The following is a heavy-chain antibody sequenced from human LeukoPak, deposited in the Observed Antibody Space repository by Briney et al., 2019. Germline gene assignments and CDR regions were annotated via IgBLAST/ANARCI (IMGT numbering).Heavy chain of an antibody. CDR3: ARGTTVVTGTFDY. D-gene: IGHD4-23*01. V-gene: IGHV4-59*01. Sequence: SETLSLTCTVSGGSISSYYWSWIRQPPGKGLEWIGYIYYSGSTNYNPSLKSRVTISVDTSKNQFSLKLSSVTAADTAVYYCARGTTVVTGTFDYWGQGTLVTVSS. J-gene: IGHJ4*02. CDR1: GGSISSYY. CDR2: IYYSGST.